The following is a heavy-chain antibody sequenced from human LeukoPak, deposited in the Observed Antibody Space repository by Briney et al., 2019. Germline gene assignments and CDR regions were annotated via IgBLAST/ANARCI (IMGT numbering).Heavy chain of an antibody. CDR3: ARGRTMGDNYFDY. CDR1: GFTFSAYG. Sequence: PGGSLRLSCAASGFTFSAYGMNWVRQAPGKGLEWVSSISSSSSYIFYAESVKGRSTISRDDAKNSLYLQMNSLRAEDTAVYYCARGRTMGDNYFDYWGQGTLVTVSS. V-gene: IGHV3-21*01. D-gene: IGHD4/OR15-4a*01. CDR2: ISSSSSYI. J-gene: IGHJ4*02.